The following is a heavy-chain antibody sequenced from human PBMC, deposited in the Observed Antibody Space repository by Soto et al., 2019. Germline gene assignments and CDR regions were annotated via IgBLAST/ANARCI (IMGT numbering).Heavy chain of an antibody. V-gene: IGHV5-51*01. D-gene: IGHD3-10*01. CDR1: GYSFTSYW. CDR3: AISGSATLLSSDY. CDR2: IYPGDSDT. J-gene: IGHJ4*02. Sequence: GESLKVSCKGSGYSFTSYWIGWVRQMPGKGLEWMGIIYPGDSDTRYSPSFQGQVTTSADKSIRTAYLQWSSLKASDTAMYYCAISGSATLLSSDYWGQGTLVTVSS.